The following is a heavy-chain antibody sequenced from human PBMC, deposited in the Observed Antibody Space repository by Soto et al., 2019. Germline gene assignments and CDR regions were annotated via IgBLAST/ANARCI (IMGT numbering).Heavy chain of an antibody. CDR3: ASRLYDILTGYSQVPLFDI. J-gene: IGHJ3*02. Sequence: SVKVSCKASGGTFSSYAISWVRQAPGQGLEWMGGIIPIFGTANYAQKFQGRVTITADKSTSTAYMELSSLRSEDTAVYYCASRLYDILTGYSQVPLFDIWGQGAMVTVSS. D-gene: IGHD3-9*01. CDR1: GGTFSSYA. CDR2: IIPIFGTA. V-gene: IGHV1-69*06.